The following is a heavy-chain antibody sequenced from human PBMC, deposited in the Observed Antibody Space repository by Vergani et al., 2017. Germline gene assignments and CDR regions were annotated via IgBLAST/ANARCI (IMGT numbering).Heavy chain of an antibody. D-gene: IGHD3-22*01. Sequence: VQSGSEVRKPGASVKVSCQASGYSLTELTIHWVRQAPGKGLEWMGGFDPEHGEVTFAHHIQGRVTMTGDRSTDTAYMELSSLRPEDTALYYCSRVTDYYDSSGYYLDYWGQGTLVTVSS. J-gene: IGHJ4*02. CDR2: FDPEHGEV. V-gene: IGHV1-24*01. CDR1: GYSLTELT. CDR3: SRVTDYYDSSGYYLDY.